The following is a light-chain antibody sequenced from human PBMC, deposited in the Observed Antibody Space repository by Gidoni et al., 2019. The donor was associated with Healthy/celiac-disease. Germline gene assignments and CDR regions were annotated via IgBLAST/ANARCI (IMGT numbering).Light chain of an antibody. CDR3: MQALQTPYT. CDR2: LGS. J-gene: IGKJ2*01. CDR1: QSLLHSNGYNY. V-gene: IGKV2-28*01. Sequence: DIVMTQSPLSLPVTPGEPASISCRSSQSLLHSNGYNYLDWYLQKPGQSPQLLIYLGSNRASGVPDRFSGSGSGTAFPLKISRVEAEDVGVYYCMQALQTPYTFGQGTKLEIK.